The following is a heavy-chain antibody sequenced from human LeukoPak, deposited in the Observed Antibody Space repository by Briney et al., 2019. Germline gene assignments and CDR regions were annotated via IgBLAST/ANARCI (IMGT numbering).Heavy chain of an antibody. CDR3: ARGQWLRPTVDY. J-gene: IGHJ4*02. CDR2: INHSGGT. CDR1: GASFSGYY. V-gene: IGHV4-34*01. Sequence: SETLSLTCAVYGASFSGYYWSWIRQPPGKGLEWIGEINHSGGTNYNPSLKSRVTISVDTSKNQFSLKLSSVTAADTAVYYCARGQWLRPTVDYWGQGTLVTVSS. D-gene: IGHD5-12*01.